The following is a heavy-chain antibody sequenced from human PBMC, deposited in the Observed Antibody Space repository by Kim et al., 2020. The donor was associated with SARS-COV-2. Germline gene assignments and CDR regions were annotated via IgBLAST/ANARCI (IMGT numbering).Heavy chain of an antibody. CDR2: ISDDGSNK. V-gene: IGHV3-30*04. J-gene: IGHJ5*02. D-gene: IGHD2-21*02. Sequence: GGSLRLSCAASRFTFGNYAMHWVHQAPGKGLEWVAAISDDGSNKYYTDSVKGRFTISRDNSKNTLYLQMNSLRPEDSAVYYCARAKERYCAGDCYNWFDPWGQGTLVTVSS. CDR1: RFTFGNYA. CDR3: ARAKERYCAGDCYNWFDP.